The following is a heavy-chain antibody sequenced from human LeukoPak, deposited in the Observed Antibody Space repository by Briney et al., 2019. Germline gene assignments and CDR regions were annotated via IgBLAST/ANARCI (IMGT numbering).Heavy chain of an antibody. D-gene: IGHD6-6*01. CDR1: GYTFTSYY. CDR2: INPSGGST. Sequence: GASVTVSCKASGYTFTSYYMHWVRQALGQGLEWMGIINPSGGSTSYAQKFQGRVTMTWDTSTSTVYMELSSLRSEDTAVYYCATPLEYSSSSGGRRLDYYYYGMDVWGQGTTVTVSS. CDR3: ATPLEYSSSSGGRRLDYYYYGMDV. J-gene: IGHJ6*02. V-gene: IGHV1-46*01.